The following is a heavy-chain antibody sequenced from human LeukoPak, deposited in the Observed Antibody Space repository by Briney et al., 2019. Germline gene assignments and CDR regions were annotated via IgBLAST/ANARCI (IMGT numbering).Heavy chain of an antibody. CDR2: IKSKTDGGTT. CDR1: GFTFSNAW. CDR3: TTVPYCGGDCYLPNFDY. Sequence: PGGSLRLSCAASGFTFSNAWMSWVRQAPGKGLEWVGRIKSKTDGGTTDYAAPVKGRFTISRDDSKNTLYLQMNSLKTEDTAVYSCTTVPYCGGDCYLPNFDYWGQGTLVTVSS. J-gene: IGHJ4*02. D-gene: IGHD2-21*02. V-gene: IGHV3-15*01.